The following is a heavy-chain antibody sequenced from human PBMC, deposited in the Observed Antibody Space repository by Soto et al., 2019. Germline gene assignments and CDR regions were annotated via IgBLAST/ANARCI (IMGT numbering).Heavy chain of an antibody. CDR2: IIPILGIA. J-gene: IGHJ4*02. CDR1: GGTFSSYT. V-gene: IGHV1-69*02. D-gene: IGHD2-2*01. CDR3: ASHCSSNSCSTY. Sequence: QVQLVQSGAEVKKPGSSVKVSCKASGGTFSSYTISWVRQAPGQGLEWMGRIIPILGIANYAQKFQGRVTITADKSTSTAYMELSSLRSEDTAVYYCASHCSSNSCSTYWGQGTLVTVSS.